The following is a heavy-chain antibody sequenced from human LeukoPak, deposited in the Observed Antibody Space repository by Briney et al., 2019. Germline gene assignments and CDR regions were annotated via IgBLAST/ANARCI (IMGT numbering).Heavy chain of an antibody. J-gene: IGHJ4*02. CDR3: TTVMSGYVFFDY. Sequence: GGSLRLSCAASRFTFSNAWMSWVRQAPGKGLEWVGRIRSKTDGGATDYAAPVKGRFTVSRDDSKNTLYLQMDSLKTEDSAVYYCTTVMSGYVFFDYWGQGTLVTVSS. D-gene: IGHD5-12*01. CDR2: IRSKTDGGAT. CDR1: RFTFSNAW. V-gene: IGHV3-15*01.